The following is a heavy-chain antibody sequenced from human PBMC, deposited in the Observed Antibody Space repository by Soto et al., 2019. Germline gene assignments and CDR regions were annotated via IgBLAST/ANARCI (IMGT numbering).Heavy chain of an antibody. CDR2: INHSGST. D-gene: IGHD3-10*01. V-gene: IGHV4-34*01. CDR3: ARGRDYGPLDQ. Sequence: PWETLSLTCAVYGGSFSGYYWSWIRQPPGKGLEWIGEINHSGSTNYNPSLKSRVTISVDTSKNQFSLKLSSVTAADTAVYYCARGRDYGPLDQWGQGYLVTVT. CDR1: GGSFSGYY. J-gene: IGHJ4*02.